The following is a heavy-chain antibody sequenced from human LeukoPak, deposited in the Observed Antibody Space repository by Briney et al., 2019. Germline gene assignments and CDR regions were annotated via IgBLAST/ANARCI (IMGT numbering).Heavy chain of an antibody. J-gene: IGHJ3*02. V-gene: IGHV4-4*07. Sequence: SETLSLTCTVSGGSISSYYWSWIRQPAGKGLEWIGRIYTSGSTDYNPSLKSRVTMSVDTSKNQFSLKLSSVTAADTAVYYCARFRAITGAFDIWGQGTMVTVSS. CDR1: GGSISSYY. D-gene: IGHD3-3*01. CDR2: IYTSGST. CDR3: ARFRAITGAFDI.